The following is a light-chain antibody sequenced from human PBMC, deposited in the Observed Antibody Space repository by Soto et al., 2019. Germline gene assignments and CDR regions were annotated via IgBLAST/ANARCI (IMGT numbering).Light chain of an antibody. CDR2: TAS. CDR1: QGIRTS. Sequence: DIQMTQSPSSLSASVGDRVTITCRASQGIRTSLAWYQQKPGKVPKLLIYTASTLQSGVPSRFSGSGSGTDFTLTISSLQPEDVATSYCQQYNSAPQTFGQGTKVEIK. V-gene: IGKV1-27*01. CDR3: QQYNSAPQT. J-gene: IGKJ1*01.